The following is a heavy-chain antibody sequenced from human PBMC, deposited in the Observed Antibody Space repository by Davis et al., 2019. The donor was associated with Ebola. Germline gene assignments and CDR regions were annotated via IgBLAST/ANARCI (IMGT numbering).Heavy chain of an antibody. CDR1: GYTFTTYY. V-gene: IGHV1-8*02. CDR3: ARVRSCTGGVCKYYYYYGMDV. CDR2: MNPNSGNT. D-gene: IGHD2-8*02. Sequence: ASVKVSCKASGYTFTTYYMHWVRQAPGQGLEWMGWMNPNSGNTGYAQKFQGRVTMTRNTSISTAYMELSSLRSEDTAVYYCARVRSCTGGVCKYYYYYGMDVWGQGTTVTVSS. J-gene: IGHJ6*02.